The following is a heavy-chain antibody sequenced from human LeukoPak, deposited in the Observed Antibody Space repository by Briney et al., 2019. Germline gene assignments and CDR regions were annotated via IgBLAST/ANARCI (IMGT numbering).Heavy chain of an antibody. CDR1: GGSISSSSYY. V-gene: IGHV4-39*07. CDR2: IYYSGNT. D-gene: IGHD1-1*01. Sequence: SETLSLTCSVSGGSISSSSYYWGCIRQPPGKGLEWIGSIYYSGNTYNNPSLKSRVTVSVDTSKNQFSLKLSAVIEADTAVYYCARAYAGYASRFDYWGQGILVTVSS. CDR3: ARAYAGYASRFDY. J-gene: IGHJ4*02.